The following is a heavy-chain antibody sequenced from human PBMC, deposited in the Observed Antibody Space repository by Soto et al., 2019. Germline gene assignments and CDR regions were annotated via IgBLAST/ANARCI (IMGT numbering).Heavy chain of an antibody. CDR2: IYYSGST. D-gene: IGHD1-1*01. CDR1: GGSISSYY. J-gene: IGHJ4*02. Sequence: SETLSLTCTVSGGSISSYYWSWIRQPPGKGLEWIGDIYYSGSTNYNPSLKSRVTISVDTSKNQFSLKLSSVTAADTAVYYCGRLNWPQYYFDCWGQGTLIIVSS. CDR3: GRLNWPQYYFDC. V-gene: IGHV4-59*01.